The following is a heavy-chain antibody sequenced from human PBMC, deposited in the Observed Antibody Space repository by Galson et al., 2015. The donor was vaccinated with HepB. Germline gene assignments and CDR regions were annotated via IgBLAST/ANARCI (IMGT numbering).Heavy chain of an antibody. CDR3: ARPSVGYGSGSYSY. V-gene: IGHV1-46*01. CDR2: INPSGGST. CDR1: GYTFTSYY. J-gene: IGHJ4*02. Sequence: SVKVSCKASGYTFTSYYMHWVRQAPGQGLEWMGIINPSGGSTSYAQKFQGRVTITADESTSTAYMELSSLRSEDTAVYYCARPSVGYGSGSYSYWGQGTLVTVSS. D-gene: IGHD3-10*01.